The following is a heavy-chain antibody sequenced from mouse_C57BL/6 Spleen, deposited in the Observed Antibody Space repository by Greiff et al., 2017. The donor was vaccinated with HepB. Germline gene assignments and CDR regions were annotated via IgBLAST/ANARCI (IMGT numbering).Heavy chain of an antibody. J-gene: IGHJ2*01. D-gene: IGHD2-2*01. Sequence: EVKLVESGPGLVKPSQSLSLTCSVTGYSITSGYYWNWIRQFPGNKLEWMGYISYDGSNNYNPSLKNRISITRDTSKNQFFLKLNSVTTEDTATYYCARGLWFEYYFDYWGQGTTLTVSS. CDR2: ISYDGSN. CDR3: ARGLWFEYYFDY. CDR1: GYSITSGYY. V-gene: IGHV3-6*01.